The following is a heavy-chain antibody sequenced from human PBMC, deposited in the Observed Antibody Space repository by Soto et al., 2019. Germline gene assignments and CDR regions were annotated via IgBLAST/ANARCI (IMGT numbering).Heavy chain of an antibody. CDR1: GGSFSGYY. CDR2: INHSGST. J-gene: IGHJ6*02. CDR3: ARATDIVVVPAAYGMDV. Sequence: PSETLSLTCAVYGGSFSGYYWSWILQPPGKGLEWIGEINHSGSTNYNPYLKSRVTISVDTSKNQFSLKLSSVTAADKAVYYCARATDIVVVPAAYGMDVWGQGTTVTV. D-gene: IGHD2-2*01. V-gene: IGHV4-34*01.